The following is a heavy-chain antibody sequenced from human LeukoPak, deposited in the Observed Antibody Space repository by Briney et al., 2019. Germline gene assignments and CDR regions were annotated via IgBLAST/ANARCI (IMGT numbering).Heavy chain of an antibody. V-gene: IGHV4-59*08. J-gene: IGHJ4*02. Sequence: SETLSLTCTVSGGSISNYHWSWIRQPPGKGLEWIGYIYYSGSTNYNPSLKSRVTISVDTSKNQFSLKLSSVTAADTAVYYCARGGSLGRTGNFDYWGQGTLVTVSS. D-gene: IGHD3/OR15-3a*01. CDR1: GGSISNYH. CDR2: IYYSGST. CDR3: ARGGSLGRTGNFDY.